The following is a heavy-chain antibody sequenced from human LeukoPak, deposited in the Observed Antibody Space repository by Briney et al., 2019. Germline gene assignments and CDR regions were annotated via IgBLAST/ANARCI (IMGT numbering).Heavy chain of an antibody. J-gene: IGHJ5*02. CDR1: GVSFGTYH. CDR2: ITHSGST. CDR3: ARGIWAAWEVLSS. V-gene: IGHV4-34*01. D-gene: IGHD1-26*01. Sequence: SETLSLTCAVSGVSFGTYHWTWIRQSPGKGLEWIGEITHSGSTIYDPFLETRVTISQDTSKTRFSLNLNSVTAADTAIYYCARGIWAAWEVLSSWGQGTLVTVSS.